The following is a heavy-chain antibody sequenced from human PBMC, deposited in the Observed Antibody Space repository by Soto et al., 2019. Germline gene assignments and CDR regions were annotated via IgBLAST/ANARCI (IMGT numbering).Heavy chain of an antibody. J-gene: IGHJ3*02. CDR1: GFTFSDYY. Sequence: GGSLRLSCAASGFTFSDYYMSWIRQAPGKGLEWVSYISSSGSTIYYADSVKGRFTISRDNAKNSLYLQMNSLRAEDTAVYYCARSDIVVVVAAKGFYAFDSWGQGTMVTVSS. D-gene: IGHD2-15*01. V-gene: IGHV3-11*01. CDR2: ISSSGSTI. CDR3: ARSDIVVVVAAKGFYAFDS.